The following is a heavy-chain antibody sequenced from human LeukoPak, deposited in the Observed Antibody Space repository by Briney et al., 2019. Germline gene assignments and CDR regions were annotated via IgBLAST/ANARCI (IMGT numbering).Heavy chain of an antibody. CDR3: ADSSGGGSGSYRDAFDI. Sequence: SVKVSCKASGYTFTSYAISWVRQAPGQGLEWMGRIIPILGIANYAQKFQGRVTITADKSTSTAYMELSSLRSEDTAVYYCADSSGGGSGSYRDAFDIWGQGTMVTVSS. J-gene: IGHJ3*02. CDR1: GYTFTSYA. D-gene: IGHD3-10*01. V-gene: IGHV1-69*04. CDR2: IIPILGIA.